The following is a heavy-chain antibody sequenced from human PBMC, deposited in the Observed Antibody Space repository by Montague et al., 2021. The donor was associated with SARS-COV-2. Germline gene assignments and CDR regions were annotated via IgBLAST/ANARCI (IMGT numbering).Heavy chain of an antibody. Sequence: SLRLSCAASGFTFSSYAMHWVRQAPGKGPEWVAVISYDGSNKYYADSVKGRFTISRDNSKNTLYLQMNSLRAEDTAVYYCASGYDLLTGYYPFDYWGQGTLVTVSS. CDR1: GFTFSSYA. V-gene: IGHV3-30*04. CDR3: ASGYDLLTGYYPFDY. J-gene: IGHJ4*02. CDR2: ISYDGSNK. D-gene: IGHD3-9*01.